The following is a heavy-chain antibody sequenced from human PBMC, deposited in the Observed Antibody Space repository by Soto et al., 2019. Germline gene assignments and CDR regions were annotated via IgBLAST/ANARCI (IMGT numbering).Heavy chain of an antibody. CDR3: PRGSTDSYPGSRIFDF. CDR2: ITHTGGDA. Sequence: TGGSLRLPCVTSGLTFASGAMTWLRQAAREGLQWVSTITHTGGDAKYAECLRGRFVISRDNSKKTLYLQMTSLTAEDSAMYYCPRGSTDSYPGSRIFDFWGRGSLVTVS. D-gene: IGHD3-10*01. V-gene: IGHV3-23*01. CDR1: GLTFASGA. J-gene: IGHJ4*02.